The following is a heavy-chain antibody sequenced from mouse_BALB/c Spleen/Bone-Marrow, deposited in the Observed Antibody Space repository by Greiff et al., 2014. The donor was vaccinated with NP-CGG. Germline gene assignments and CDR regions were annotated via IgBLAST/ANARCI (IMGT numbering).Heavy chain of an antibody. CDR3: ARRVYYDYDGGAWFAY. CDR1: GYTFTSYD. CDR2: IFPGDGST. D-gene: IGHD2-4*01. V-gene: IGHV1-85*01. J-gene: IGHJ3*01. Sequence: VQRVESGAELVKPGASVKLSCKASGYTFTSYDINWVRQRPEQGLEWIGWIFPGDGSTKYNEKFKGKATLTTDKSSSTAYMQLSRLTSEDSAVYFCARRVYYDYDGGAWFAYWGQGTLVTGSA.